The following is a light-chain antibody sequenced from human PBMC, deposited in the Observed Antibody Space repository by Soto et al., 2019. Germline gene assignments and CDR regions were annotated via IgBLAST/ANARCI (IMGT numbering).Light chain of an antibody. V-gene: IGKV3-20*01. CDR3: QQYGRSPH. J-gene: IGKJ3*01. Sequence: ELVLTHSPGTRSLSPGERATISCRASQTVSANYLAWYQQKAGQAPRLLIYGASSRATGIPDRFSGSGSGTDFTLPISRLEPEDFAVYYCQQYGRSPHFGPGTKVDSK. CDR2: GAS. CDR1: QTVSANY.